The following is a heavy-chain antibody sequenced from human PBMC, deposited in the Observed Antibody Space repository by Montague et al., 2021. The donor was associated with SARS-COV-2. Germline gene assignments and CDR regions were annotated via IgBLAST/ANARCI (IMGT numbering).Heavy chain of an antibody. CDR1: GFTFSSYG. Sequence: SLRLSCAASGFTFSSYGMHWVRQAPGKGLEWVAVISYDGSNKYYADSVKGRFTISRDNSKNTLYPQMNSLRAEDTAVYYCAKEERWLPNWFDPWGQGALVTVSS. D-gene: IGHD5-24*01. CDR2: ISYDGSNK. J-gene: IGHJ5*02. V-gene: IGHV3-30*18. CDR3: AKEERWLPNWFDP.